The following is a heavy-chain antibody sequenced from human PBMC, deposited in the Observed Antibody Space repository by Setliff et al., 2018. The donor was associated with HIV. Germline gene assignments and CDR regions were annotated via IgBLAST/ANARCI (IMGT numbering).Heavy chain of an antibody. J-gene: IGHJ6*03. Sequence: TFSAYWMSWVRQAPGKGLEWVSVIYSVDTHYGDSVKGRFTISRDNSKNTLDLQMNSLRPEDTAVYYCAKDRSSGWYYYYMDVWGKGTTVTVSS. CDR1: TFSAYW. CDR2: IYSVDT. D-gene: IGHD6-19*01. V-gene: IGHV3-NL1*01. CDR3: AKDRSSGWYYYYMDV.